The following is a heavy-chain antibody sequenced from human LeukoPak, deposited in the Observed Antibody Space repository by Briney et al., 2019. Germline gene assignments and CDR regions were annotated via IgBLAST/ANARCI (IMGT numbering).Heavy chain of an antibody. V-gene: IGHV3-23*01. CDR3: AKAPGDYYDSSGYYYDY. CDR1: GFTFSSYA. J-gene: IGHJ4*02. CDR2: ISGSGGST. Sequence: GGSLRLSCAASGFTFSSYAMSWVRQAPGKGLEWVSAISGSGGSTYYADSVKGRFTISRDNSKNTLYLQMNSLRAEDTAVYYCAKAPGDYYDSSGYYYDYWGQGTLVTVSS. D-gene: IGHD3-22*01.